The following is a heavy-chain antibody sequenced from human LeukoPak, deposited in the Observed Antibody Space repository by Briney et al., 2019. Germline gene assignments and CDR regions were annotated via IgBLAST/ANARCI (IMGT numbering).Heavy chain of an antibody. CDR2: INAGNGNT. Sequence: ASVKVSCKASGYTFTSYAMHWVRQAPGQRLEWMGWINAGNGNTKYSQKFQGRVTITRDTSASTAYMEPSSLRSEDTAVYYCARGAKLWFGELLSTANWFDPWGQGTLVTVSS. D-gene: IGHD3-10*01. CDR1: GYTFTSYA. CDR3: ARGAKLWFGELLSTANWFDP. V-gene: IGHV1-3*01. J-gene: IGHJ5*02.